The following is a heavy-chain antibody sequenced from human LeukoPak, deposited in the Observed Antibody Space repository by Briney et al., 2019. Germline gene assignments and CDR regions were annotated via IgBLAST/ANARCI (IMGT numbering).Heavy chain of an antibody. V-gene: IGHV4-34*01. D-gene: IGHD6-6*01. J-gene: IGHJ5*02. CDR2: INHSGST. Sequence: SETLSLTCTVSGGSISSYYWSWIRQPPGKGLEWIGEINHSGSTNYNPSLKSRVTISVDTSKNQFSLKLSSVTAADTAVYYCARGAIAARPRNKPFNWFDPWGQGTLVTVSS. CDR3: ARGAIAARPRNKPFNWFDP. CDR1: GGSISSYY.